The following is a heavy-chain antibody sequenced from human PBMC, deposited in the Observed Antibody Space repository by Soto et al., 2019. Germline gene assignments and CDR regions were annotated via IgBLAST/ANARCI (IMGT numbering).Heavy chain of an antibody. J-gene: IGHJ3*02. Sequence: ASVKVSCKASGYTFTSYGISWVRPAPGQGLEWMGGLSAYNGNTNYAQKLQGRVTMTTDTSTSTAYMELRSLRSDDTAVYYCARANGQRDYYDGTLDAFDIWGQGTMVTVSS. CDR1: GYTFTSYG. CDR2: LSAYNGNT. CDR3: ARANGQRDYYDGTLDAFDI. V-gene: IGHV1-18*04. D-gene: IGHD3-22*01.